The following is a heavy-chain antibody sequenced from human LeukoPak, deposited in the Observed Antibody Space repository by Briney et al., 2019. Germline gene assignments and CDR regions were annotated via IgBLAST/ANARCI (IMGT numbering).Heavy chain of an antibody. V-gene: IGHV4-39*01. D-gene: IGHD6-13*01. Sequence: PSETLSLTCTVSGGSISSSGYYWGWIRQPPGKGLEWLGSIYYSGSTYYNPSLKIRVTISVDTSKNQLSLKLSSVTAADTAVYYCARHGVGSSNWYRGLDYWGQGTLVTVSS. J-gene: IGHJ4*02. CDR3: ARHGVGSSNWYRGLDY. CDR2: IYYSGST. CDR1: GGSISSSGYY.